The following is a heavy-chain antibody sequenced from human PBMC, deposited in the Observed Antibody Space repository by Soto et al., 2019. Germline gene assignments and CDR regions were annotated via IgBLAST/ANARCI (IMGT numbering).Heavy chain of an antibody. D-gene: IGHD1-20*01. Sequence: SETLSLTCAVYGVSFSGYYWSWIRQPPGKGLEWIGEINHSGSTNYNPSLKSRVTISVDTSKNQFSLKLSSVTAADTAVYYCARGPRSAYNPSLPRNWFDPWGQGTLVTVSS. CDR1: GVSFSGYY. CDR3: ARGPRSAYNPSLPRNWFDP. CDR2: INHSGST. V-gene: IGHV4-34*01. J-gene: IGHJ5*02.